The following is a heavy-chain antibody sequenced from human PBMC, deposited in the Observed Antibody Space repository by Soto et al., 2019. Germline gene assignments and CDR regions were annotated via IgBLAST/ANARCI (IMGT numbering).Heavy chain of an antibody. V-gene: IGHV4-39*01. D-gene: IGHD4-4*01. CDR3: ARQEGYSNYYEFNGVDV. Sequence: SETLSLTCSVSGGSISISGNYWGWIRQPPGKGLEWIGNIYYSGSTFYNPSLKSRVTISVDSSKNQFSLELSSVTAADTAVYFRARQEGYSNYYEFNGVDVWGQGNNVTV. CDR2: IYYSGST. CDR1: GGSISISGNY. J-gene: IGHJ6*02.